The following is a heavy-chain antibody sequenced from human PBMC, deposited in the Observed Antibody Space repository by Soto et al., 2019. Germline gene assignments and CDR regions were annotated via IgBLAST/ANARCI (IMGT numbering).Heavy chain of an antibody. CDR1: GGSISSSSYY. CDR2: IYYSGST. D-gene: IGHD5-12*01. CDR3: ARRGYSGYDNFDY. Sequence: TSETLSLTCTVSGGSISSSSYYWGWIRQPPGKGLEWIGSIYYSGSTYYNPSLKSRVTISVDTSKNQFSLKLSSVTAADTAVYYCARRGYSGYDNFDYWGQGTLVTVSS. V-gene: IGHV4-39*01. J-gene: IGHJ4*02.